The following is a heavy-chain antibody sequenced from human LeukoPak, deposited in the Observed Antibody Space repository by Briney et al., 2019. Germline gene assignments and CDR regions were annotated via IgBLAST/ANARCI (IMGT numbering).Heavy chain of an antibody. D-gene: IGHD3-3*01. Sequence: SETLSLTCSVSGGSVTGGGYYSSWIRQPPGKGLEWIGSIYYSGSTYYNPSLKSRVTISVDTSKNQFSLKLSSVTAADTAVYYCARELGSGVFDAFDIWGQGTMVTVSS. CDR2: IYYSGST. CDR1: GGSVTGGGYY. V-gene: IGHV4-39*02. CDR3: ARELGSGVFDAFDI. J-gene: IGHJ3*02.